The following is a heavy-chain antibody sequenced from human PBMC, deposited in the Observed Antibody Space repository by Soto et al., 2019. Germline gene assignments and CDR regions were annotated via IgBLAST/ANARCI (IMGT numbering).Heavy chain of an antibody. CDR1: GGSFRDYY. CDR2: INHSGST. D-gene: IGHD6-6*01. Sequence: QVHLQQWGAGLLKSSETLSLTCAVYGGSFRDYYWSWVRQPPGKGLEWIGQINHSGSTNYNPSLKRRVTISVDTSKNQFSLKLSSVTAADTAVYYCARTSRFDSWGQGTLVTVSS. V-gene: IGHV4-34*01. J-gene: IGHJ4*02. CDR3: ARTSRFDS.